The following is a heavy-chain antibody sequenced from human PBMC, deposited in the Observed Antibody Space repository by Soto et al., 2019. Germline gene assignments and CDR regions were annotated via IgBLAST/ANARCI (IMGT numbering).Heavy chain of an antibody. CDR2: IYYSGSN. CDR1: GGSIRSSSYY. D-gene: IGHD5-12*01. Sequence: SETLSLTCSVSGGSIRSSSYYWGWIRQPPGKGLEWIGSIYYSGSNYYNPSLKSRVTISVDTSKNQFSLKLSSVTAADTAVYYCARQGYSGYDLYWYFDLWGRGTLVTVSS. CDR3: ARQGYSGYDLYWYFDL. J-gene: IGHJ2*01. V-gene: IGHV4-39*01.